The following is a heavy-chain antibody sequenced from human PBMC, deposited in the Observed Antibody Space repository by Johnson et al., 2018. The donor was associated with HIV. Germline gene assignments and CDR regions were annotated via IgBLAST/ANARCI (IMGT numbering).Heavy chain of an antibody. D-gene: IGHD6-13*01. CDR3: ARGVKQQLSVVDAFDI. J-gene: IGHJ3*02. CDR2: ISYDGSNE. V-gene: IGHV3-30*04. CDR1: GFTFSSYA. Sequence: QVLLVESGGGVVQPGGSLRLSCAASGFTFSSYAMHWVRQAPGKGLEWVAVISYDGSNEHYTDSVGGRFTISRDNSKNTLYLQMNSLRAEDTAVYFCARGVKQQLSVVDAFDIWGQGTMVTVSS.